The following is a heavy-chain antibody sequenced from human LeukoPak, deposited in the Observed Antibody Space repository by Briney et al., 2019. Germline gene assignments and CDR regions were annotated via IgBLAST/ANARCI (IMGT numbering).Heavy chain of an antibody. D-gene: IGHD3-22*01. Sequence: KPGRSLRLSCAASGFTFSDYYMSWIRQAPGKGLEWVSYISSSSSYTNYADSVKGRFTISRDNAKNSLYLQMNSLRAEDTAVYYCARDQKTTYYYDSSGYYRHNWFDPWGQGTLVTVSS. CDR1: GFTFSDYY. CDR2: ISSSSSYT. CDR3: ARDQKTTYYYDSSGYYRHNWFDP. V-gene: IGHV3-11*06. J-gene: IGHJ5*02.